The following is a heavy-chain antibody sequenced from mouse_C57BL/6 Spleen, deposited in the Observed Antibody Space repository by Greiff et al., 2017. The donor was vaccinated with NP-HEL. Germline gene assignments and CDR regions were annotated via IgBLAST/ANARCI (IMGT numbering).Heavy chain of an antibody. J-gene: IGHJ1*03. CDR2: IDPNSGGT. CDR1: GYTFTSYW. CDR3: ARNYYGSSFRYWYVDV. Sequence: QVQLQQPGAELVKPGASVKLSCKASGYTFTSYWMHWVKQRPGRGLEWIGRIDPNSGGTKYNEKFKSKATLTVAKPSSTAYMQLSSLTSEDSAVYYCARNYYGSSFRYWYVDVWGTGTTVTVSS. V-gene: IGHV1-72*01. D-gene: IGHD1-1*01.